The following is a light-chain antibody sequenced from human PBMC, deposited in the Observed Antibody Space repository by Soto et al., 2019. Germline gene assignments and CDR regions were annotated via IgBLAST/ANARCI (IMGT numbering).Light chain of an antibody. V-gene: IGKV3-20*01. CDR3: QQCGGSPLVT. CDR1: GSIGITF. Sequence: EIVLTQSPVTLSLSPGDTATLSCRASGSIGITFLVLYQQKLGQAPRLLIYCSSSSAAGIPDRFSGSGSGTDFSLTISRLEHEDFSVCYCQQCGGSPLVTFGQGTRLEIK. CDR2: CSS. J-gene: IGKJ5*01.